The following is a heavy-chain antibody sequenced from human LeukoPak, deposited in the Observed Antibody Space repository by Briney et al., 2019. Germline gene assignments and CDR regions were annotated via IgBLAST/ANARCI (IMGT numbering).Heavy chain of an antibody. CDR3: ARHPGVSYYYYYMDV. V-gene: IGHV4-34*01. CDR1: GGSFSGYY. J-gene: IGHJ6*03. CDR2: INHSGST. Sequence: SETLSLTCAVYGGSFSGYYWSWIRQPPGKGLEWIGEINHSGSTNYNPSLKSRVTISVDTSKNQFSLKLSSVTAADTAVYYCARHPGVSYYYYYMDVWGKGTAVTVSS. D-gene: IGHD3-10*01.